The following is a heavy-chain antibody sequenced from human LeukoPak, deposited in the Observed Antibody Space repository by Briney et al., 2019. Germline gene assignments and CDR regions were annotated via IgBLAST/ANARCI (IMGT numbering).Heavy chain of an antibody. CDR2: ISGSGGST. D-gene: IGHD5-18*01. V-gene: IGHV3-23*01. J-gene: IGHJ6*03. CDR3: AKDGYSYGLGYMDV. Sequence: GGSLTLSCAASGFTFSSYAMTWVRQAPGKGLEWVSAISGSGGSTYYADSVKGRFTISRDNSKNTLYLQMNSLRAEDTAVYYCAKDGYSYGLGYMDVWGKGTTVTISS. CDR1: GFTFSSYA.